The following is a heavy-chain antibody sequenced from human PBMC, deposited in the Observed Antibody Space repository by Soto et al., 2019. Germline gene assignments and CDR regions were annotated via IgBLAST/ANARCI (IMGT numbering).Heavy chain of an antibody. V-gene: IGHV3-66*01. CDR2: IYSDGNT. D-gene: IGHD3-22*01. Sequence: GGSLRLSCAASGFTVSISYMTWVRQVPGNGLEWVSIIYSDGNTYYADSVKGRFTISRDNSKNTVYLQMNSLRAEDTAVYYCGKDTYYCCSSGYYVFVSWGQGTLVTVSS. J-gene: IGHJ4*02. CDR1: GFTVSISY. CDR3: GKDTYYCCSSGYYVFVS.